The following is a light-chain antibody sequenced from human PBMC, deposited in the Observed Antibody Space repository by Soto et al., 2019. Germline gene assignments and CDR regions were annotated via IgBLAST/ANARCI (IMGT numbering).Light chain of an antibody. J-gene: IGKJ3*01. CDR2: AAS. Sequence: DIQLTQSPSRLSASVGDRVTITCRASQGISSYLAWYQQKPGKAPKLLIYAASTLQSGVPSRFSGSGSGTEFTLTISSLQPEDFATYYCQQLNSYPLTFGPGTKVDIK. CDR1: QGISSY. V-gene: IGKV1-9*01. CDR3: QQLNSYPLT.